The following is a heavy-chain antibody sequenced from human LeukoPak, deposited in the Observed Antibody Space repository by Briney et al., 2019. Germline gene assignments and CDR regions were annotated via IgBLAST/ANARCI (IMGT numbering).Heavy chain of an antibody. CDR1: GFTFSSYG. Sequence: PGGSLRLSCAASGFTFSSYGMHWVRQAPGKGLEWVAVIWYDGSNKYYADSVKGRFTISRDNSKNTLYLQMNSLRAEDTAVYYCARGDLQRGLLDFDYWGQGTLVTVSS. CDR3: ARGDLQRGLLDFDY. V-gene: IGHV3-33*01. J-gene: IGHJ4*02. CDR2: IWYDGSNK. D-gene: IGHD3-3*01.